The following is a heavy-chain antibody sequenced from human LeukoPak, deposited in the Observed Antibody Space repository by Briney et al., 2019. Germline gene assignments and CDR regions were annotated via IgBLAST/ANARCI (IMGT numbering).Heavy chain of an antibody. D-gene: IGHD3-10*01. J-gene: IGHJ4*02. CDR1: GFTFSGSA. Sequence: GGSLRLSCAASGFTFSGSALHWVRQASGKGLEWVGRIRSTANGYATAYAASVKGRFTISRDDSKNTAYLQMDSLKTEDTAVYYCTGNYYGSGSYADFDYWGQGTLVPVSS. CDR3: TGNYYGSGSYADFDY. V-gene: IGHV3-73*01. CDR2: IRSTANGYAT.